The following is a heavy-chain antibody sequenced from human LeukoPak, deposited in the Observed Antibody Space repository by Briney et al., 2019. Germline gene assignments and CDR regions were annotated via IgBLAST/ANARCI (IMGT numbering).Heavy chain of an antibody. V-gene: IGHV4-31*03. J-gene: IGHJ3*02. CDR2: IYYSGST. CDR3: ARASPMIVGDAFDI. CDR1: GGSISSGGYY. Sequence: SQTLSLTCTVSGGSISSGGYYWSWIRQHPGKGLEWIGYIYYSGSTYYNPSLKSRVTISVDTSKNQFSLKLSSVTAADTAVYYCARASPMIVGDAFDIWGQGTMVTVSS. D-gene: IGHD3-22*01.